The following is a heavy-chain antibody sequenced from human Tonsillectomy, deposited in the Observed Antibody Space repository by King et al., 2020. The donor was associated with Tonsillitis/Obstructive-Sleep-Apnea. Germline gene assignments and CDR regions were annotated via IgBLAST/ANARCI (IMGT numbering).Heavy chain of an antibody. V-gene: IGHV3-30*18. CDR2: TSYDGSDE. Sequence: VQLVESGGGVVQPGRSMRLTCAASGFTFSAYGMHWVRQAQGKGMEWVAVTSYDGSDEYYADSVKGRFTISRDNSHNTLSLQMNSLRAEDTAMYYCAKDLGRITIFALDFWGKGTTVTVSS. J-gene: IGHJ6*04. CDR1: GFTFSAYG. D-gene: IGHD3-3*01. CDR3: AKDLGRITIFALDF.